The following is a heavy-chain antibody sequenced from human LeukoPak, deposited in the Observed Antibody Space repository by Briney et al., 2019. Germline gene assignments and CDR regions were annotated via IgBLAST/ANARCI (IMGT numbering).Heavy chain of an antibody. Sequence: PSETLSLTCAVYGGSFSGFYWSWIRQPPGKGLEWIGEINHSGSTTYNPSLKSRVTISVDASKSQFSLKLRSVTAADTAVYFCARGHVGSYVYYYYYGMDVWATGPRSPSP. V-gene: IGHV4-34*01. CDR2: INHSGST. CDR1: GGSFSGFY. CDR3: ARGHVGSYVYYYYYGMDV. D-gene: IGHD5-18*01. J-gene: IGHJ6*02.